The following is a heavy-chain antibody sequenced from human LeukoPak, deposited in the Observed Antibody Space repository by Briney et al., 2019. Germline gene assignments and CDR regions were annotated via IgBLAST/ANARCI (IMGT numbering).Heavy chain of an antibody. V-gene: IGHV3-7*01. CDR2: IKQDGSEK. J-gene: IGHJ4*02. Sequence: GGSLRLSCAASGFTFSSYWMSWVRQAPGKGLEWVANIKQDGSEKYYVDSVKRRFTISRDNAKNSLYLQMNSLRAEDTAVYYCARDLVEFSSSAGDYWGQGTLVTVSS. CDR1: GFTFSSYW. D-gene: IGHD6-6*01. CDR3: ARDLVEFSSSAGDY.